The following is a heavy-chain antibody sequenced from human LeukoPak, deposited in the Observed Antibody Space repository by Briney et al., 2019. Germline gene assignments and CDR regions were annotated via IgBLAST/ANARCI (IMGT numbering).Heavy chain of an antibody. J-gene: IGHJ4*02. V-gene: IGHV1-46*01. CDR1: GYTFTSYY. CDR2: INPSGGST. D-gene: IGHD6-13*01. CDR3: ARGLIAAAGPIGLDY. Sequence: ASVKVSCKAYGYTFTSYYMHWVRQAPGQGLEWMGIINPSGGSTSYAQKFQGRVTMTRDTSTSTVYMELSSLRSEDTAVYYCARGLIAAAGPIGLDYWGQGTLVTVSS.